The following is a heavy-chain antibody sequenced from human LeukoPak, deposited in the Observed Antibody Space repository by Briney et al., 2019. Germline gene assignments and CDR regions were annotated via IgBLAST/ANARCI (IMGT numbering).Heavy chain of an antibody. CDR2: IYYSGST. D-gene: IGHD2-21*02. V-gene: IGHV4-59*01. Sequence: SETLSLTCTVSGGSISSYYWSWIRQPAGKGLEWIGCIYYSGSTNYNPPLKRRVTISVDTSKNQLSLKLSSVTAADTAVYYCARGVGGCGGDCYYYYYYGMDVWGQGTTVTVSS. CDR3: ARGVGGCGGDCYYYYYYGMDV. J-gene: IGHJ6*02. CDR1: GGSISSYY.